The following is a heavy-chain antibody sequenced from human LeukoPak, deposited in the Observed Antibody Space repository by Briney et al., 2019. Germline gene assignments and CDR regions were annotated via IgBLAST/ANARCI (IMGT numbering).Heavy chain of an antibody. V-gene: IGHV4-30-4*08. Sequence: SQTLSLTCTVSGGSISNGDYYCSWIRQPPGKGLEWIGYIYYSGAMYYNPSLKSRLTMSVDTSKNQFSLELSPVTAADTAVYYCARAPYYSPLYCSSASCYSFNGLDIWGQGTKVTVSS. CDR3: ARAPYYSPLYCSSASCYSFNGLDI. D-gene: IGHD2-2*02. J-gene: IGHJ3*02. CDR1: GGSISNGDYY. CDR2: IYYSGAM.